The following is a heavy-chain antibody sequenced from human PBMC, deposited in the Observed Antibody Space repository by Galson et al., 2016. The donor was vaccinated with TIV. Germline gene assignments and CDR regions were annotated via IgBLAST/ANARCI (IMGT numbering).Heavy chain of an antibody. V-gene: IGHV3-23*01. CDR2: ISGNGGHT. CDR3: AKGRLGILAPAVGYYFDY. Sequence: SLRLSCAASGFTFSSYAMTWVRQAPGKGLEWVSSISGNGGHTYYADSVKGRFTISRDNSKNTLYLQMNSLRAEDSAVYYYAKGRLGILAPAVGYYFDYWGQGTLFTVSS. J-gene: IGHJ4*02. CDR1: GFTFSSYA. D-gene: IGHD2-2*01.